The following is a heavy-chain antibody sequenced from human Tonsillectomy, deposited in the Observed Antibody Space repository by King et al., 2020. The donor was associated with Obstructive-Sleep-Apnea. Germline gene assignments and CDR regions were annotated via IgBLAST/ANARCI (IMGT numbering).Heavy chain of an antibody. CDR1: GFTFSAYS. J-gene: IGHJ4*02. D-gene: IGHD5-24*01. CDR3: GDGYNSFLKY. Sequence: DVQLVESGGGLVQPGGSLRLSCAASGFTFSAYSMHWVRQAPGKGLEWISYISSSSATIYYADSVKGRFTISRDNAKNSLFLQMNSLRAEDTAVYYCGDGYNSFLKYWGQGTLVTVSS. V-gene: IGHV3-48*04. CDR2: ISSSSATI.